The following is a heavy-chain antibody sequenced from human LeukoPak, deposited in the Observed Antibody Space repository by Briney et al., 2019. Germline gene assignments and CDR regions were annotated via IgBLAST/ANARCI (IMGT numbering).Heavy chain of an antibody. D-gene: IGHD6-13*01. CDR3: ARPQTGSSSSWYYFDY. Sequence: SETLSLTCTVSGGSISSSSYYWGWIRQPPGKGLEWIGSIYYSGSTYYNPSLKSRVTISIDTSKNQLSLNLSSVTAADTTVYYCARPQTGSSSSWYYFDYWGQGTLVTVSS. CDR1: GGSISSSSYY. V-gene: IGHV4-39*07. J-gene: IGHJ4*02. CDR2: IYYSGST.